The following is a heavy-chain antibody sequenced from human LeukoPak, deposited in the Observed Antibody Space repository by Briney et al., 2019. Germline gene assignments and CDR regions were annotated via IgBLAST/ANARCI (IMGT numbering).Heavy chain of an antibody. V-gene: IGHV3-23*01. D-gene: IGHD1-26*01. CDR3: GRDRYSGSYSDY. CDR2: ISGSGGGT. CDR1: GFIFSSYA. Sequence: GGSLRLSCAASGFIFSSYAMTWFRQAPGKGPEWVSAISGSGGGTYYADSVKGRFTISRDNSKNTLYLHMNSLRAEDTAVYFCGRDRYSGSYSDYWGQGTLVTVSS. J-gene: IGHJ4*02.